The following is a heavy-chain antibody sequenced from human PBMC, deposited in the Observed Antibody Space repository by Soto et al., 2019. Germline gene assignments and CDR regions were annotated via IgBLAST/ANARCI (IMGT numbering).Heavy chain of an antibody. CDR3: ARDLGDPQAATRGPWVY. CDR1: GGSFSSYT. J-gene: IGHJ4*02. Sequence: QVQLVQSGAEVKKPGSSVKVSCKTSGGSFSSYTINWVRQAPGQGLEWMGRIIPIIGAPNYAQKFQGRVTITADTSTSTAYMELSSLTSEDTAVYYCARDLGDPQAATRGPWVYWGQGTLVTVSS. D-gene: IGHD2-15*01. V-gene: IGHV1-69*08. CDR2: IIPIIGAP.